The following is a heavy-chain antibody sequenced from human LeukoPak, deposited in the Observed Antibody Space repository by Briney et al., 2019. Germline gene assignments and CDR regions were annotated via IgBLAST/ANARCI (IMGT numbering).Heavy chain of an antibody. CDR3: ARIFEAGSYYFDY. Sequence: SVKVSCKASGGTFSSYAISWVRQAPGQGLEWMGGIIPIFGTANYAQKFQGRVTITTDESTSTAYMELSSLRSEDTAVYYCARIFEAGSYYFDYWGQGTLVTVSS. V-gene: IGHV1-69*05. D-gene: IGHD6-19*01. CDR1: GGTFSSYA. CDR2: IIPIFGTA. J-gene: IGHJ4*02.